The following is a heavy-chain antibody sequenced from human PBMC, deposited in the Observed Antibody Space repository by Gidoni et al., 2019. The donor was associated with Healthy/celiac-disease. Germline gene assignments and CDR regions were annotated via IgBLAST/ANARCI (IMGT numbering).Heavy chain of an antibody. J-gene: IGHJ3*02. V-gene: IGHV4-39*01. CDR3: ARPFPYGIMITFGIDAFDI. Sequence: QPPGKGLEWIGSIYYSGSTYYNPSLKSRVTISVDTSKNQFSLKLSSVTAADTAVYYCARPFPYGIMITFGIDAFDIWGQGTMVTVSS. D-gene: IGHD3-16*01. CDR2: IYYSGST.